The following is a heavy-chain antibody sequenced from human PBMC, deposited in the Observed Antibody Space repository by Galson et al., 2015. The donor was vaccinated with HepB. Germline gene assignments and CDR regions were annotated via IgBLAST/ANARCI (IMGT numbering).Heavy chain of an antibody. Sequence: CAISGDSVPSNSAAWNWIRQSPSRGLEWLGRTYDRSKWYNDYAVSVKSRITINPDTSKNQFSLQLNSVTPEDTAVYYCARDGGLRYFDWLLPFDYWGQGTLVSVSS. CDR3: ARDGGLRYFDWLLPFDY. J-gene: IGHJ4*02. V-gene: IGHV6-1*01. CDR2: TYDRSKWYN. D-gene: IGHD3-9*01. CDR1: GDSVPSNSAA.